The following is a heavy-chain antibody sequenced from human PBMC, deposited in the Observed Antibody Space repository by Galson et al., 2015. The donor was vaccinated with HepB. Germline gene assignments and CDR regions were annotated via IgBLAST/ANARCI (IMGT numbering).Heavy chain of an antibody. CDR2: IIPIFGTA. V-gene: IGHV1-69*13. CDR1: GGTFSSYA. J-gene: IGHJ4*02. D-gene: IGHD6-13*01. CDR3: ASPRGGSSWYSGPVVFPFDY. Sequence: SVKVSCKASGGTFSSYAISWVRQAPGQGLEWMGGIIPIFGTANYAQKFQGRVTITADESTSTAYMELSSLRSEDTAVYYCASPRGGSSWYSGPVVFPFDYWGQGTLVTVSS.